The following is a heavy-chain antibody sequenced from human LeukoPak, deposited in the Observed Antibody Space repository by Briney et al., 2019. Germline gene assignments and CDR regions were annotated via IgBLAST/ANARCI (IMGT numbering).Heavy chain of an antibody. CDR1: GFTFSSYS. J-gene: IGHJ4*02. D-gene: IGHD4-23*01. CDR3: ARGPRWYYFDY. V-gene: IGHV3-48*04. CDR2: ISSSSSSI. Sequence: PGGSLRLSCAASGFTFSSYSMNWVRQAPGKGLEWVSYISSSSSSIYYADSVKGRFTISRDNAKISLYLQMNSLRAEDTAVYYCARGPRWYYFDYWGQGTLVTVSS.